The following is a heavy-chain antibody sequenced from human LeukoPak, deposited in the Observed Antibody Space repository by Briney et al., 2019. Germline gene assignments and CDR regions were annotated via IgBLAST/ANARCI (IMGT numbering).Heavy chain of an antibody. CDR1: GFTFSSYA. V-gene: IGHV3-23*01. CDR3: AKVKYSSSWYYFDY. CDR2: ISGSGGST. J-gene: IGHJ4*02. Sequence: GGSLRLSCAASGFTFSSYARSWVRQAPGKGLEWVSAISGSGGSTYYADSVKGRFTISRDNSKNTLYLQMNSLRAEDTAVYYCAKVKYSSSWYYFDYWGQGTLVTVSS. D-gene: IGHD6-13*01.